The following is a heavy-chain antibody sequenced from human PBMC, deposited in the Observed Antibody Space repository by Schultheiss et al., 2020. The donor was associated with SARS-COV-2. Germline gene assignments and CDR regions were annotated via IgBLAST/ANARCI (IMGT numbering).Heavy chain of an antibody. J-gene: IGHJ4*02. D-gene: IGHD3-22*01. V-gene: IGHV1-2*02. CDR2: INPNSGGT. CDR3: ARVVVITTLPDY. Sequence: ASVKVSCKASGYTFTGYYMHWVRQAPGQGLEWMGWINPNSGGTNYAQKLQGRVTMTRDTSISTAYMELSRLRSDDTAVYYCARVVVITTLPDYWGQGTLVTVSS. CDR1: GYTFTGYY.